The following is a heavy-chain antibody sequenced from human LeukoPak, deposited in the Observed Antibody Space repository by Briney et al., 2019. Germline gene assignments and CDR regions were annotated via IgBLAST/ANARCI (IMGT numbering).Heavy chain of an antibody. CDR2: ISGSGGST. Sequence: GGPLRLSCAASGFTFSRYGMSWVRQAPGKGLEWVSAISGSGGSTYYADSVKGRFTISRDNSKNTLYLQMNSLRAEDTAVYYCARAHNWKYGSFDFWGQGTLVTVSS. CDR1: GFTFSRYG. D-gene: IGHD1-7*01. J-gene: IGHJ4*02. CDR3: ARAHNWKYGSFDF. V-gene: IGHV3-23*01.